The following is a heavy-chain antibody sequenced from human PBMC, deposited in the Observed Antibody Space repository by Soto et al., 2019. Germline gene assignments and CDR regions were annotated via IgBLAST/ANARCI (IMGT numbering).Heavy chain of an antibody. CDR2: ISAYNGNT. CDR1: GYTFTSYG. Sequence: RASVKVSCKASGYTFTSYGISWVRQAPGQGLEWMGWISAYNGNTNYAQKLQGRVTMTTDTSASTAYMELSSLRSEDTAVYYCARDRLTFGGVMSIVDAFDIWGQGTMVTVSS. V-gene: IGHV1-18*01. D-gene: IGHD3-16*01. CDR3: ARDRLTFGGVMSIVDAFDI. J-gene: IGHJ3*02.